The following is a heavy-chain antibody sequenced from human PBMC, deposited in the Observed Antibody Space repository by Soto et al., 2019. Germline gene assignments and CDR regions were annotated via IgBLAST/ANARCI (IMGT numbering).Heavy chain of an antibody. CDR1: GFTFSSYG. V-gene: IGHV3-33*08. D-gene: IGHD4-17*01. Sequence: QVQLVESGGGVVQPGRSLSLSCAASGFTFSSYGMHWVRQAPGKGLEWVAVIWYDGSNKYYADSVKGRFTISRDNSKNTVYLQMNSLRAEDTAVYYCAREDYGDYVLDYWGQGTLVTVSS. J-gene: IGHJ4*02. CDR2: IWYDGSNK. CDR3: AREDYGDYVLDY.